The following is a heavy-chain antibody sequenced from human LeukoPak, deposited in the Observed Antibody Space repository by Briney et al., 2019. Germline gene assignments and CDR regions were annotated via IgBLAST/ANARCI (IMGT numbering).Heavy chain of an antibody. CDR1: GFTFSNYW. V-gene: IGHV3-33*06. CDR3: AKRGVVIRVILVGFHKEAYYFDS. J-gene: IGHJ4*02. D-gene: IGHD3-22*01. CDR2: IWYDGSNK. Sequence: GGSLRLSCEASGFTFSNYWMTWVRQAPGKGLEWVAVIWYDGSNKYYADSVKGRFTISRDNSKNTLYLQMNSLRAEDTAVYFCAKRGVVIRVILVGFHKEAYYFDSWGQGALVTVSS.